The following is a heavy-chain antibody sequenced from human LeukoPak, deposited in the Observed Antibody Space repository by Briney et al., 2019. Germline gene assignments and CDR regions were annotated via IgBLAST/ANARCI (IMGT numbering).Heavy chain of an antibody. Sequence: RLSGAASASIINDSVTHCVRQPAGKRLEWAGLNKSKTNKDATAYAASVKGRFTIYRDDSKNMAYLQMTSLKTEDTAVYYCTRRAYCGDDCYSGLDYWGQGTLVTVSS. V-gene: IGHV3-73*01. CDR1: ASIINDSV. D-gene: IGHD2-21*02. CDR3: TRRAYCGDDCYSGLDY. J-gene: IGHJ4*02. CDR2: NKSKTNKDAT.